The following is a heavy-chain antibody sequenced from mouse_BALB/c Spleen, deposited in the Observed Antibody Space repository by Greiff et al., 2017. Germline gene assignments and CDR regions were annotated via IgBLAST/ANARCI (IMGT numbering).Heavy chain of an antibody. V-gene: IGHV14-4*02. CDR3: NGWGGNYQDYFDY. D-gene: IGHD2-1*01. Sequence: VQLQQSGAELVRSGASVTLSCTASGFTFTDYYMHWVKQRPEQGLEWIGWIDPENGDTEYAPKFQGKATMTADTSSNTAYLQLSSLTSADTAVYYCNGWGGNYQDYFDYWGQGTTLTVSS. CDR1: GFTFTDYY. J-gene: IGHJ2*01. CDR2: IDPENGDT.